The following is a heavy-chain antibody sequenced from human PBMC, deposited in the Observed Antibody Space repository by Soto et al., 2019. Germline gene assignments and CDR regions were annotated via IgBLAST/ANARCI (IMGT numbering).Heavy chain of an antibody. Sequence: PGGSLRLSCAASGFTFSNAWMSWVRQAPGKGLEWVGRIKSKTDGGTTDYAAPVKGRFTISRDDSKNTLYLQMNSLKTEDTAVYYCTTAAVVPAAAWYYYSGMDVWGQGTKVPVSS. CDR3: TTAAVVPAAAWYYYSGMDV. CDR2: IKSKTDGGTT. CDR1: GFTFSNAW. J-gene: IGHJ6*02. V-gene: IGHV3-15*01. D-gene: IGHD2-2*01.